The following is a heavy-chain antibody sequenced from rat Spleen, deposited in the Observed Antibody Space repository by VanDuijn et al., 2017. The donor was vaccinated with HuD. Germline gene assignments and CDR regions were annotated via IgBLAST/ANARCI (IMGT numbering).Heavy chain of an antibody. CDR2: ISYEGSST. D-gene: IGHD5-1*01. CDR1: GFTFSDYY. V-gene: IGHV5-22*01. Sequence: EVQLVEAGGGLVQPGRSLKLSCAASGFTFSDYYMAWLRQAPKKGLEWLETISYEGSSTYYGDSVKGRFTISIDNARSILYLQINSLRSEDTATYYCAKHGPGSWYFDFWGPGNLVTVSS. J-gene: IGHJ1*01. CDR3: AKHGPGSWYFDF.